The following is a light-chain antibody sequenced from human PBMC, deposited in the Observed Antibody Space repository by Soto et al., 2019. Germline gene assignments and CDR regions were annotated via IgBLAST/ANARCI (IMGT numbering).Light chain of an antibody. Sequence: QAVVTQPPSVSGAPGQRVTISCTGSSSNIGAGYDVHWYQQLPGTAPKLLIYANNNRPSGVPDRFSGSNSVTSASLAITGLQAEDEADYYCQSYDSSLSGSRVFGTGTKLTVL. CDR2: ANN. J-gene: IGLJ1*01. CDR3: QSYDSSLSGSRV. V-gene: IGLV1-40*01. CDR1: SSNIGAGYD.